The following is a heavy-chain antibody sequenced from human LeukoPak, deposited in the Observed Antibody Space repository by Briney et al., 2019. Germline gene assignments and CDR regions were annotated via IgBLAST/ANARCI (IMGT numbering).Heavy chain of an antibody. V-gene: IGHV3-53*01. Sequence: GGSLRLSCAASGFTVSSNYMSWVRQAPGKGLEWVSVIYSGGTTYYADSVKGRFTISRDNSKNTLYLQMNSLRAEDTAVYYCARVEDYDILTGFDYWGQGTLVTVSS. CDR1: GFTVSSNY. D-gene: IGHD3-9*01. CDR3: ARVEDYDILTGFDY. CDR2: IYSGGTT. J-gene: IGHJ4*02.